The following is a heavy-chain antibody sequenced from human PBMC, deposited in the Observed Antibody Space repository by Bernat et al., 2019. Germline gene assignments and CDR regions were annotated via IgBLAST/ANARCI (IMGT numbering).Heavy chain of an antibody. CDR1: GGSISSSSYY. CDR3: ARRGVLEWLRWFER. CDR2: IYYSGST. D-gene: IGHD3-3*01. J-gene: IGHJ5*02. V-gene: IGHV4-39*01. Sequence: QLQLQESGPGLVKPSETLSLTCTVSGGSISSSSYYWGWIRQPPGKGLEWIGSIYYSGSTYYNPSLKSRVTISVDTSKNQFSLKLSSVTAADTAVYYCARRGVLEWLRWFERWGQGTLVTVSS.